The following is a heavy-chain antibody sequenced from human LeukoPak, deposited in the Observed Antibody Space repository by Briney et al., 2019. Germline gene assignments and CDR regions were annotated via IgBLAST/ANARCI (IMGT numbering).Heavy chain of an antibody. Sequence: ASVKVSCKASGGTFSSYAISWVRQAPGQGLKWMGGIIPIFGTANYAQKFQGRVTITADESTSTAYMELSSLRSEDTAVYYCARSQDKIAAAGGDWGQGTLVTVSS. CDR2: IIPIFGTA. CDR3: ARSQDKIAAAGGD. V-gene: IGHV1-69*13. J-gene: IGHJ4*02. CDR1: GGTFSSYA. D-gene: IGHD6-13*01.